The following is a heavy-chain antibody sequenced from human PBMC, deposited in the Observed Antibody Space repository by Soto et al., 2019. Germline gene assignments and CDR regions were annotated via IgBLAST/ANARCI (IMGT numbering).Heavy chain of an antibody. V-gene: IGHV3-30*19. CDR1: GFTFNSYG. Sequence: GGSLRLSCAASGFTFNSYGIHWVRQAPGKGLEWVAVISYDGSNKYYADSVKGRFTISRDNSKNTLYLQMNSLRAEDTAVYYCARGIAVANDAFDIWGQGTMVTVSS. J-gene: IGHJ3*02. CDR3: ARGIAVANDAFDI. D-gene: IGHD6-19*01. CDR2: ISYDGSNK.